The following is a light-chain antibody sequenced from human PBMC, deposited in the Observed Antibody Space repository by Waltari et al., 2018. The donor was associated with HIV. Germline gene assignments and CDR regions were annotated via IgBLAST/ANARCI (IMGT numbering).Light chain of an antibody. V-gene: IGKV4-1*01. J-gene: IGKJ1*01. CDR3: QQYYSLPRT. Sequence: DIVMNQSPDSLAVSLGERATINCKSSQSVLYSSNNKNYLAWYQLKPRQPPKLLIYWASTRESGVPDRFSGSGSGTDFTLTISSLQAEDVAVYYCQQYYSLPRTFGQGTKVEIK. CDR1: QSVLYSSNNKNY. CDR2: WAS.